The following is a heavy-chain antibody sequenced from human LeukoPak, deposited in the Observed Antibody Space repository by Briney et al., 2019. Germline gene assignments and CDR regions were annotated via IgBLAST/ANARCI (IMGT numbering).Heavy chain of an antibody. D-gene: IGHD3-22*01. Sequence: PSETLSLTCTVSGGSISSYYWSWIRQPPGKGLEWIRYIYYSGSTNYNPSLKSRVTISVDTSKNQFSLKLSSVTAADTAVYYCARLTYYYDSSGYYFDAFDIWGQGTMVTVSS. CDR3: ARLTYYYDSSGYYFDAFDI. V-gene: IGHV4-59*01. J-gene: IGHJ3*02. CDR2: IYYSGST. CDR1: GGSISSYY.